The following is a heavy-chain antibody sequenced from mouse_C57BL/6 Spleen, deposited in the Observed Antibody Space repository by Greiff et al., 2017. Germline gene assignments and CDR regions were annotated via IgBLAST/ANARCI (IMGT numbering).Heavy chain of an antibody. D-gene: IGHD1-1*01. CDR1: GYTFTGYW. CDR3: ARKTTVVRGYYAMDY. V-gene: IGHV1-9*01. CDR2: ILPGSGST. J-gene: IGHJ4*01. Sequence: QVQLKQSGAELMKPGASVKLSCKATGYTFTGYWIEWVKQRPGHGLEWIGEILPGSGSTNYNEKFKGKAPFTADTSSNTAYMQLSSLTTEDSAIYYCARKTTVVRGYYAMDYWGQGTSVTVSS.